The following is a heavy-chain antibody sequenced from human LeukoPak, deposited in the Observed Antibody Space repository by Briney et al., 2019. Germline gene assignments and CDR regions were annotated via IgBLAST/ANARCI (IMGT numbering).Heavy chain of an antibody. CDR1: GFTFSSYA. D-gene: IGHD6-19*01. V-gene: IGHV3-23*01. CDR2: ISGSGGST. Sequence: GGSLRLSCAASGFTFSSYAMSWVRQAPGQGPEWVSAISGSGGSTYYADSVKGRFTISRDNYKNTLYLQMNSLRAEDTAVYYCVRGTPSSSGWLYYGMDVWGQGTTVTVSS. CDR3: VRGTPSSSGWLYYGMDV. J-gene: IGHJ6*02.